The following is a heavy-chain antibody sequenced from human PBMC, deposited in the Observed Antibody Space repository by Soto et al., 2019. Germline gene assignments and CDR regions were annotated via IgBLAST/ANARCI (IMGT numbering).Heavy chain of an antibody. CDR2: INPSGGST. V-gene: IGHV1-46*01. D-gene: IGHD4-17*01. CDR1: GYTFTSYY. Sequence: QVQLVQSGAEVKKPGASVKVSCKASGYTFTSYYMHWVRQAPGQGLEWMGIINPSGGSTSYAQKFQGRVTMTRDTSTSTVYMELSSLRSEDTAVYYCARDHRDYGVYYYYYGMDVWGQGITVTVSS. CDR3: ARDHRDYGVYYYYYGMDV. J-gene: IGHJ6*02.